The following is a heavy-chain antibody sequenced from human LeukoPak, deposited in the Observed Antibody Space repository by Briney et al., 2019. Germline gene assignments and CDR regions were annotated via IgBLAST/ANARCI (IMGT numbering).Heavy chain of an antibody. J-gene: IGHJ4*02. CDR3: ARGSRMATISDY. Sequence: PSETLSLTCTVSGGSISSYYWSWIRQPPGKGLEWIGYIYSSGSTNYNPSLKSRVTMSVDTSKNQFSLKLSSVTAADTAVYYCARGSRMATISDYWGQGTLVTVSS. D-gene: IGHD5-24*01. CDR1: GGSISSYY. V-gene: IGHV4-59*01. CDR2: IYSSGST.